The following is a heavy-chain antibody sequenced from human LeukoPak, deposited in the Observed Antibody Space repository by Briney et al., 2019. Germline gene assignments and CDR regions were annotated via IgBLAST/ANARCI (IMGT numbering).Heavy chain of an antibody. CDR1: GYSISSGYY. V-gene: IGHV4-38-2*02. CDR3: ASSAYESSGYGGYYMDV. CDR2: IYHSGST. D-gene: IGHD3-22*01. J-gene: IGHJ6*03. Sequence: PSETLSLTCTVSGYSISSGYYWGWIRQPPGKGLEWIGSIYHSGSTYYNPSLKSRATISVDTSKNQFSLKLSSVTAADTAVYYCASSAYESSGYGGYYMDVWGKGTTVTVSS.